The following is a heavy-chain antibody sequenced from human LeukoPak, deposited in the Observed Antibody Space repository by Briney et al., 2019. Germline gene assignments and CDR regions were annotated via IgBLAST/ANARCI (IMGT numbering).Heavy chain of an antibody. Sequence: ASVKVSCKASVYTFTSYGISWVRQAPGQGLEWMGWISAYNGNTNYSHKLQGRVTMTTDTSTSTAYMELRSLRSDDTAVYYCARDWRDITMVRGVIMLEYYYYYGMDVWGQGTTVTVSS. V-gene: IGHV1-18*01. CDR1: VYTFTSYG. J-gene: IGHJ6*02. CDR2: ISAYNGNT. CDR3: ARDWRDITMVRGVIMLEYYYYYGMDV. D-gene: IGHD3-10*01.